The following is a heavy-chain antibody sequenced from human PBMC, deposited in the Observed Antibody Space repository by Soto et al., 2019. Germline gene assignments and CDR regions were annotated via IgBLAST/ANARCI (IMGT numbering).Heavy chain of an antibody. J-gene: IGHJ5*02. V-gene: IGHV3-23*01. CDR3: AQTNPSKTHTKGRDARFAP. CDR1: GFTFRDFA. D-gene: IGHD2-8*01. CDR2: ITGSGVGM. Sequence: EVQLLESGGVLVQPGESLRLSCAATGFTFRDFAMTWVRQAPGKGLEWVSTITGSGVGMNYADSVKGRFTISRDNSKNTSYLQMNSLRAEDTAVNQCAQTNPSKTHTKGRDARFAPWGQGNLVTVSS.